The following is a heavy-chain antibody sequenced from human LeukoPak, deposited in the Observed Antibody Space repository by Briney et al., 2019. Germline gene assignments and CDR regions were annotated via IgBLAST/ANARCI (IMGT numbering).Heavy chain of an antibody. Sequence: SETLSLTCTVSGYSISSGYYWCLIRQPPGKGLEWIGSIYHSGSTYYNPSLKSRVTISVDTSKNQFSLKLSSVTAADTAVYYCAGSYSPRRTFDYWGQGTLVTVSS. V-gene: IGHV4-38-2*02. CDR3: AGSYSPRRTFDY. D-gene: IGHD6-13*01. CDR1: GYSISSGYY. CDR2: IYHSGST. J-gene: IGHJ4*02.